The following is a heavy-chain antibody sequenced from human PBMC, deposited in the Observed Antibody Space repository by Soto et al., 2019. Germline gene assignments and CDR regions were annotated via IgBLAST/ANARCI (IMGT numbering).Heavy chain of an antibody. CDR1: GFTFSSYG. Sequence: QVQLVESGGGVVQPGRSLRLSCAASGFTFSSYGMHWVRQAPGKGLEWVAVIWYDGSNKYYADSVKGRFTISRDNSKNTLYLQMNSLRAEDTAVYYCARDPSEWELLGINYYYGMDVWGQGTTVTVSS. J-gene: IGHJ6*02. CDR3: ARDPSEWELLGINYYYGMDV. CDR2: IWYDGSNK. V-gene: IGHV3-33*01. D-gene: IGHD1-26*01.